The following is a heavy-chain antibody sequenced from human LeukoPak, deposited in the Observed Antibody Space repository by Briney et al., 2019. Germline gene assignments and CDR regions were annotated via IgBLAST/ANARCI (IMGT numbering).Heavy chain of an antibody. D-gene: IGHD6-19*01. Sequence: PGGSLRLSCAASEFIFSHYWMSWVRQAPGKGVEWVAHIKTDGSERYYVDSVKGRFTISRDNAKDSLYLQMNSLRAEDTAVYFCASMDSSGWPYYYYYYMDVWGKGTTVTVSS. CDR2: IKTDGSER. J-gene: IGHJ6*03. V-gene: IGHV3-7*01. CDR3: ASMDSSGWPYYYYYYMDV. CDR1: EFIFSHYW.